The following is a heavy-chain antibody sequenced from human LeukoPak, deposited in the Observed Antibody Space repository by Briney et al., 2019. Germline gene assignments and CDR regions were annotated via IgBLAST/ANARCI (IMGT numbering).Heavy chain of an antibody. J-gene: IGHJ4*02. CDR3: AIAQSRDELFDS. V-gene: IGHV3-53*01. Sequence: PGGSLTLSCAASGIAVTGNYMSWVRQPPGKGLEWVSFISINTDTFYADSVRGRFTISRDSSENTLFLQMNSLRDEDSAVYYCAIAQSRDELFDSWGQGTLVTVSS. CDR2: ISINTDT. D-gene: IGHD1-7*01. CDR1: GIAVTGNY.